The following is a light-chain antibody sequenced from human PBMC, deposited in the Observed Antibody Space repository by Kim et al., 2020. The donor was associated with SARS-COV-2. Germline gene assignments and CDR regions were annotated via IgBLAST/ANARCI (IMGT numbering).Light chain of an antibody. CDR2: AES. Sequence: ASVGDRVTITCRASQGISHYLAWYQQKPGKVPKLLIYAESTLQSGVPSRFSGSASGTDFTLTISSLQPEDVATYYCQRYNSAPLTFGGGTKVDIK. CDR1: QGISHY. J-gene: IGKJ4*01. CDR3: QRYNSAPLT. V-gene: IGKV1-27*01.